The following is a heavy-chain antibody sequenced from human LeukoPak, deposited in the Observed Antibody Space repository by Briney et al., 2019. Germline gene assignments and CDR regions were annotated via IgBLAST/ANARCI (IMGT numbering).Heavy chain of an antibody. Sequence: SETLSLTCTVSGGPIGSGSYYWGWIRQPAGKGLEWIGHIYSSGSTSYNPSLQSRVTISVDTSKHQFSLEVTSVTAADTAVYYCARAGGSVGWYGTIDYWGQGTLVTVSS. CDR1: GGPIGSGSYY. V-gene: IGHV4-61*09. CDR2: IYSSGST. CDR3: ARAGGSVGWYGTIDY. D-gene: IGHD6-19*01. J-gene: IGHJ4*02.